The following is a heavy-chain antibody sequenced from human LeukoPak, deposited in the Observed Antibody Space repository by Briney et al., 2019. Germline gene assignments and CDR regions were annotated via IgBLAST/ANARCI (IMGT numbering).Heavy chain of an antibody. CDR1: GFTFSDYY. J-gene: IGHJ5*02. V-gene: IGHV3-11*04. CDR2: ISSRGSNI. Sequence: GSLRLPCAAPGFTFSDYYMSWIRQAPGKGLEGVSYISSRGSNIYYADSVKGGFTIARDNAKNSLYLQMTSLRAQDTAVYYCARDVVDYDFCSGYNTRGENWFTPWGQGTLLTVPS. D-gene: IGHD3-3*01. CDR3: ARDVVDYDFCSGYNTRGENWFTP.